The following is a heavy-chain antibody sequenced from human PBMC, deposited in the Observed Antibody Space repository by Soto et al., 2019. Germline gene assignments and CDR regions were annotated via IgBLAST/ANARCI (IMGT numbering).Heavy chain of an antibody. J-gene: IGHJ5*02. CDR3: AKDPGYYVSGSYYNPDKWFDP. CDR1: GVTFSSYA. D-gene: IGHD3-10*01. V-gene: IGHV3-23*01. Sequence: EVQLLESGGGLVQPGGSLRLSCAASGVTFSSYAMSWVRQAPGQGLEWVSAISGRGGSTYYADSVKGRFNISRDNSKNTLYLQMNSLRAEDTAVYYCAKDPGYYVSGSYYNPDKWFDPWGQGTLVTVSS. CDR2: ISGRGGST.